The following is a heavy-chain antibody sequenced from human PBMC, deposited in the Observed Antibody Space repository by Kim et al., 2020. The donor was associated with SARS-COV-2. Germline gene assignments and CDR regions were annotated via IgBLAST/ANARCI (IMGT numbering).Heavy chain of an antibody. Sequence: SETLSLTCAVYGGSFSGYYWSWIRQPPGKGLEWIGEINHSGSTNYNPSLKSRVTISVDTSKNQFSLKLSSVTAADTAVYYCARYRNWAPGRAWFDPWGQGTLVTVSS. CDR2: INHSGST. CDR1: GGSFSGYY. D-gene: IGHD7-27*01. J-gene: IGHJ5*02. CDR3: ARYRNWAPGRAWFDP. V-gene: IGHV4-34*01.